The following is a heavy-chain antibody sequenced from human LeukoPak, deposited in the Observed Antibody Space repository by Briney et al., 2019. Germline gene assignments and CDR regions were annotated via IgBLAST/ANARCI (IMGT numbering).Heavy chain of an antibody. CDR3: VRDSVAGTSPYFDY. V-gene: IGHV4-59*01. Sequence: SETLSLTCTVSGGSISSYYWSWIRQPPGKGLEWIGYIYYSGSTNYNPSLKSRVTISVDTSKNQFSLKLSSVTAADTAVYYCVRDSVAGTSPYFDYWGQGTLVTVSS. D-gene: IGHD6-19*01. J-gene: IGHJ4*02. CDR1: GGSISSYY. CDR2: IYYSGST.